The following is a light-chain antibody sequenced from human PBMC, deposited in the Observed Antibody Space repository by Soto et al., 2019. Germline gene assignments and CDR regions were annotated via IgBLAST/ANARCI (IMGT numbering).Light chain of an antibody. V-gene: IGKV3D-15*01. CDR1: QSVRSS. Sequence: EVVMTQSPATLSVSPWERATLCGRASQSVRSSVAWYQQKPGQAPRLLIYGASSRATGIPDRFSGSGSGTDFPLTISRLAPEDFAVYYCLQFYNWPRTFGQGTKVDNK. J-gene: IGKJ1*01. CDR2: GAS. CDR3: LQFYNWPRT.